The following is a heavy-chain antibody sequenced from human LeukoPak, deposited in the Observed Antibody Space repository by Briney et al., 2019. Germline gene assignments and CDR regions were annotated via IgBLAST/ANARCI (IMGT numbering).Heavy chain of an antibody. CDR3: ANGRGPNTGPTLDY. J-gene: IGHJ4*02. CDR1: GFTSSSYA. CDR2: ISYDGSNK. D-gene: IGHD2-15*01. V-gene: IGHV3-30-3*01. Sequence: GGSLRLSCAASGFTSSSYAMHWVRQAPGKGLEWVAVISYDGSNKYYADSVKGRFTISRDNSKNTLYLQLNSLRAEDTAIYYCANGRGPNTGPTLDYWGQGTLVTVSS.